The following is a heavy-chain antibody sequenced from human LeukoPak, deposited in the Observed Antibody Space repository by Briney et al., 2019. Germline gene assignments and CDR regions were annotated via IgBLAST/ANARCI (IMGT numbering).Heavy chain of an antibody. CDR3: ARGGGNDFWSDFDY. CDR1: GFTFSSYA. CDR2: ISYDESNK. V-gene: IGHV3-30*04. D-gene: IGHD3-3*01. J-gene: IGHJ4*02. Sequence: GGSLRLSCAASGFTFSSYAMHWVRQAPGKGLEWVAVISYDESNKYYADSVKGRFTISRDNSKNTLYLQMNSLRAEDTAVYYCARGGGNDFWSDFDYWGQGTLVTVPS.